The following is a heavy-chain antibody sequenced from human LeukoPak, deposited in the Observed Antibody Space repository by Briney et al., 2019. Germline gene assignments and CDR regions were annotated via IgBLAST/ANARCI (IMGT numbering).Heavy chain of an antibody. V-gene: IGHV3-74*01. CDR2: INSDGSST. Sequence: GGSLRLSCVASGFTFSSYWMHWVRQAPGKGLVWVSRINSDGSSTTYADSVKGRFTISRDNSKNTLYLQMNSLRAEDTAVYYCAKDMDHDYDDYGFDYWGQGTLVTVSS. J-gene: IGHJ4*02. CDR3: AKDMDHDYDDYGFDY. CDR1: GFTFSSYW. D-gene: IGHD4-17*01.